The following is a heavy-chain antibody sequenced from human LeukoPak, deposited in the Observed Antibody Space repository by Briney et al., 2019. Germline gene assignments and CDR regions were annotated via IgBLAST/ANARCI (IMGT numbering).Heavy chain of an antibody. CDR3: ARWRGLVGATGYFDY. CDR2: IYYSGST. V-gene: IGHV4-59*01. Sequence: SQTLSLTCTVSGGSISSYYWSWIRQPPGKGLEWIGYIYYSGSTNYNPSLKSRVTISVDTSKNQFSLKLSSVTAADTAVYYCARWRGLVGATGYFDYWGQGTLVTVSS. CDR1: GGSISSYY. J-gene: IGHJ4*02. D-gene: IGHD1-26*01.